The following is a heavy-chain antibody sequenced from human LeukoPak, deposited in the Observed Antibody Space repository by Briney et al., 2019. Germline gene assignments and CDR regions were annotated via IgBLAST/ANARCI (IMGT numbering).Heavy chain of an antibody. CDR1: GFSFSTFW. D-gene: IGHD3-10*01. V-gene: IGHV3-7*04. CDR2: IKEDGSQK. CDR3: ARDASGLDF. J-gene: IGHJ4*02. Sequence: GGSLRLSCAAPGFSFSTFWMSWVRQAPVKGLEWVANIKEDGSQKYYVDSVKGRFTISRDSAKNSLYLQMNSLRAEDTALYYCARDASGLDFWGQGTLVTVSS.